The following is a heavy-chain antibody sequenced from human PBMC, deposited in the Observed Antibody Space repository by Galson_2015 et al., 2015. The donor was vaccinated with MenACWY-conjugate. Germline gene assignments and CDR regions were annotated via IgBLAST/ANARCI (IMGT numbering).Heavy chain of an antibody. CDR1: GVTFGCSW. Sequence: SMRLSCAASGVTFGCSWMSWVRQAPGKGLEWVANIKQDGSAKYYVDSVKGRFTISRDNAKNSLYLQMNSLRAEDTAVYYCAREYKGTEQWLFDFDYWGQGTLVTVSS. CDR2: IKQDGSAK. J-gene: IGHJ4*02. CDR3: AREYKGTEQWLFDFDY. V-gene: IGHV3-7*03. D-gene: IGHD6-19*01.